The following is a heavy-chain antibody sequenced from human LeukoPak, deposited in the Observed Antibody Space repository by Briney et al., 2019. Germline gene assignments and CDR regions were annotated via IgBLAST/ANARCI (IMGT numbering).Heavy chain of an antibody. CDR2: IYHSGST. CDR1: GGSISSGGYS. CDR3: ARAKRQTAWFGVLLVWFDP. D-gene: IGHD3-10*01. V-gene: IGHV4-30-2*01. J-gene: IGHJ5*02. Sequence: SETLSLTCAVSGGSISSGGYSWSWIRQPPGKGLEWIGYIYHSGSTYYNPSLKSRVTISVDRSKNQFSLKLSSVTAADTAVYYCARAKRQTAWFGVLLVWFDPWGQGTLVTVSS.